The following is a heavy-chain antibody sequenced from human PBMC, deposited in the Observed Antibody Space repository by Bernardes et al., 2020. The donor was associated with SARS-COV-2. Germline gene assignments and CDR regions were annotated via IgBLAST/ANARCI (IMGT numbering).Heavy chain of an antibody. CDR2: IWYDGSYK. Sequence: GGSLRLSCAASGFTFSSYGMHWVRQAPGKGLEWVAVIWYDGSYKYYADSVKGRFTISRDNSKNTLYLQMNSLRAEDTAVYYCAREFVVVVPAARTPYSYYYYGMDVWGQGTTVTVSS. CDR3: AREFVVVVPAARTPYSYYYYGMDV. CDR1: GFTFSSYG. D-gene: IGHD2-2*01. V-gene: IGHV3-33*01. J-gene: IGHJ6*02.